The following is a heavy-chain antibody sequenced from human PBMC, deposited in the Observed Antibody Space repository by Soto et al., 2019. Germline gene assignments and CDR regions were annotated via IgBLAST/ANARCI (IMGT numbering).Heavy chain of an antibody. Sequence: EVQLVESGGGLVKPGGSLRLSCAASGFTFSSYSINWVRQAPGKGLEWVSSISSSSDYIFYADSVKGRFTISRDNAKNSAYVHMNSLRAEDTAVYYCAKSPTGDAFDMWGQGTRVTVS. CDR2: ISSSSDYI. CDR1: GFTFSSYS. J-gene: IGHJ3*02. D-gene: IGHD4-4*01. CDR3: AKSPTGDAFDM. V-gene: IGHV3-21*01.